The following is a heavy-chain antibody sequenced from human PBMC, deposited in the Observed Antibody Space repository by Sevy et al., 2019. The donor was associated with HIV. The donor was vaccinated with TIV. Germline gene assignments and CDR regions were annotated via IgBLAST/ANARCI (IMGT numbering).Heavy chain of an antibody. CDR2: IYYSGST. J-gene: IGHJ5*02. Sequence: SETLSLTCTVSGGSISSYYWSWTRQPPGKGLEWIGYIYYSGSTNYNPSLKSRVTISVDTSKNQFSLKLSSVTAADTAVYYCARSLNYGDYYYNWFDPWGQGTLVTVSS. D-gene: IGHD4-17*01. V-gene: IGHV4-59*01. CDR1: GGSISSYY. CDR3: ARSLNYGDYYYNWFDP.